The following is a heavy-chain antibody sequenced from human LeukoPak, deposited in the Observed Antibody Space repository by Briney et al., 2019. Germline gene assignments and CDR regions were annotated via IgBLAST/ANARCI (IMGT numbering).Heavy chain of an antibody. CDR2: ISSSGSTI. V-gene: IGHV3-48*03. CDR1: GFTFSSYE. D-gene: IGHD5-18*01. J-gene: IGHJ6*02. Sequence: GGSLRLSCAASGFTFSSYEMNWVRQAPGKGLEWVSYISSSGSTIYYADSVKGRFTISRDNAKNSLYLQMNSLRAEDTVVYYCARAWDTAMVTYYYGMDVWGQGTTVTVSS. CDR3: ARAWDTAMVTYYYGMDV.